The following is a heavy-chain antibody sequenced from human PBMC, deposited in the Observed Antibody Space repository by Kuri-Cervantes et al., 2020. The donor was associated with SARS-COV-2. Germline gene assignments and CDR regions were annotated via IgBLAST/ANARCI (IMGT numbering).Heavy chain of an antibody. J-gene: IGHJ4*02. CDR3: ARDRGSGSCYDY. Sequence: AAVQVSCKASGYTFTSYYMHWVRQAPGQGLEWMGIINPSGGSTSYAQQCQGRVTMNRDTSTSTVYRELRSLRSEDTAIYYCARDRGSGSCYDYWGQGTLVTVSS. CDR1: GYTFTSYY. CDR2: INPSGGST. V-gene: IGHV1-46*01. D-gene: IGHD3-10*01.